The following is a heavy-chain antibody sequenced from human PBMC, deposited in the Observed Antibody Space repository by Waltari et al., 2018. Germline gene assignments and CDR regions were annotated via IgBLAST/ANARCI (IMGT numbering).Heavy chain of an antibody. Sequence: EVQVMESGGGLVQPGGSLRLSCAASGFIFRTYWMTWVRQAPGKGLEWVANIKQDGSEEYYVDSVKGRFTISRDNAKNSLYLQMNSLRAEDTAVYYCARVVRYCSSTSCFYFDYWGQGTLVTVSS. CDR2: IKQDGSEE. CDR1: GFIFRTYW. J-gene: IGHJ4*02. V-gene: IGHV3-7*01. D-gene: IGHD2-2*01. CDR3: ARVVRYCSSTSCFYFDY.